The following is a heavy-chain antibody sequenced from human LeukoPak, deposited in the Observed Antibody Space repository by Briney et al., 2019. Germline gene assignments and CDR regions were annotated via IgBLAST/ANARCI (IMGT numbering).Heavy chain of an antibody. Sequence: GGSLRLSCTASGFTFSTYCMTWVRQAPGKGLEWVASINQDENHIHYVPSARGRFTISRDNAKNSLLLQMNSLTAEDTAIYYCARSGPQAPDCYHYWGQGTQVTVSS. CDR2: INQDENHI. J-gene: IGHJ4*02. V-gene: IGHV3-7*03. CDR3: ARSGPQAPDCYHY. D-gene: IGHD2-21*02. CDR1: GFTFSTYC.